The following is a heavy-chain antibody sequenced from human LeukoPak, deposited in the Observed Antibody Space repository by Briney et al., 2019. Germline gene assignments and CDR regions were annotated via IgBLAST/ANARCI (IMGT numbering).Heavy chain of an antibody. CDR2: MNPNSGNT. J-gene: IGHJ4*02. CDR1: GYTFTSYD. V-gene: IGHV1-8*01. CDR3: ARATPKSPIVATITKGDY. Sequence: ASVKVSCKASGYTFTSYDINWVRQATGQGLEWMGWMNPNSGNTGYAQKFQGRVTMTRNTSISTAYMELSSLRSEDTAVYYCARATPKSPIVATITKGDYWGQGTLLTVSS. D-gene: IGHD5-12*01.